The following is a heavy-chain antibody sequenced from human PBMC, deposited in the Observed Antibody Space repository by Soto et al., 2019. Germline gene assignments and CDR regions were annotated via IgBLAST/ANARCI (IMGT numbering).Heavy chain of an antibody. D-gene: IGHD3-10*01. CDR1: GFTFDDYA. J-gene: IGHJ4*02. CDR2: ISWNSGSI. Sequence: GGSLRLSCAASGFTFDDYAMHWVRQAPGKGLEWVSGISWNSGSIGYADSVKGRFTISRDNAKNSLYLQMNSLRAEDTALYYCAKAYGSGSYGGGDYWGQGTLVTVSS. CDR3: AKAYGSGSYGGGDY. V-gene: IGHV3-9*01.